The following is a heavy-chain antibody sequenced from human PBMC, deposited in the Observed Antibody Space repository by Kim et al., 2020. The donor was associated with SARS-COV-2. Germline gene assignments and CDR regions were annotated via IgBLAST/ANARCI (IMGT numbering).Heavy chain of an antibody. J-gene: IGHJ3*02. Sequence: GGSLRLSCAASGFTVSSNYMSWVRQAPGKGLEWVSVIYSGGSTYYADSVKGRFTISRDNSKNTLYLQMNSLRAEDTAVYYCARHIGGATSHDAFDIWGQGTMVTVSS. CDR3: ARHIGGATSHDAFDI. CDR2: IYSGGST. V-gene: IGHV3-53*01. CDR1: GFTVSSNY. D-gene: IGHD1-26*01.